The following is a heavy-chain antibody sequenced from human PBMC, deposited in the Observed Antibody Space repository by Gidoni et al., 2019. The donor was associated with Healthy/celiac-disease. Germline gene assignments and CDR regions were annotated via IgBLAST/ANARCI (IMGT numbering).Heavy chain of an antibody. V-gene: IGHV3-23*01. CDR1: GLPFSSYA. CDR2: ISGSGGST. D-gene: IGHD4-17*01. J-gene: IGHJ4*02. Sequence: EVQLLESGGGLVQPGGSLRLSCAASGLPFSSYAMSWVRQAPGKGLEWVSAISGSGGSTYYADSVKGRFTISRDNSKNTLYLQMNSLRAEDTAVYYCAKDGDFVYFLFDYWGQGTLVTVSS. CDR3: AKDGDFVYFLFDY.